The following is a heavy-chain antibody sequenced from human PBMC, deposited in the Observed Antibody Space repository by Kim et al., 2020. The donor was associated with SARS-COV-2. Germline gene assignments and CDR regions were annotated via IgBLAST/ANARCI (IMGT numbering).Heavy chain of an antibody. D-gene: IGHD1-7*01. Sequence: GESLKISCKGSGYSFTSYWIGWVRQMPGKGLECMGIIFPGDSDTTYSPSFQGQVTISADKSISTAYLQWSSLKASDTAMYYCARLATSSGTLYNPIYWFDPWGQGTLVTVSS. J-gene: IGHJ5*02. CDR1: GYSFTSYW. CDR2: IFPGDSDT. V-gene: IGHV5-51*01. CDR3: ARLATSSGTLYNPIYWFDP.